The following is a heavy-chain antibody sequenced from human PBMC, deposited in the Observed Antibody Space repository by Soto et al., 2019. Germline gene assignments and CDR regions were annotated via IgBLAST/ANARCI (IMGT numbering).Heavy chain of an antibody. D-gene: IGHD6-6*01. CDR1: GFTFRSFS. J-gene: IGHJ4*02. CDR3: ARASSSGSYFDY. V-gene: IGHV3-21*01. Sequence: GGSLRLSCAAYGFTFRSFSINWVRQAPGEGLEWVSSISSSSNYMYYEDSIKGRFTISRDNAKDSLFLQMHSLRAEDTAVYYCARASSSGSYFDYWGQGTLVTVSS. CDR2: ISSSSNYM.